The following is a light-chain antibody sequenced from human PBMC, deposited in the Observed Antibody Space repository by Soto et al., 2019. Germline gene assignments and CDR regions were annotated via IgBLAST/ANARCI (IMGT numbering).Light chain of an antibody. J-gene: IGKJ1*01. CDR3: QQSYSTLAA. CDR1: QSISSY. Sequence: DIQMTQSPSSLSASVGDRVTITCRASQSISSYLNWYQQKPGKAPTLLIYAASSLQSGVPSRFSGSGSATDFTLTISSLQPEDFATNYCQQSYSTLAAFGHGTKVEIK. V-gene: IGKV1-39*01. CDR2: AAS.